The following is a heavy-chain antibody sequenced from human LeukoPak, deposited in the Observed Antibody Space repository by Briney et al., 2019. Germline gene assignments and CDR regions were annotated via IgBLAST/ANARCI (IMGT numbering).Heavy chain of an antibody. CDR3: ARGPVALPNDRLSLFFDF. D-gene: IGHD2-8*01. V-gene: IGHV4-34*01. CDR2: VKHDGDT. CDR1: GASFNTYY. J-gene: IGHJ5*01. Sequence: SETLSLTCAVYGASFNTYYWTWIRQSPDKGLEWIGEVKHDGDTNVNPSLRSRVVMSVDASKNQFSLKMTSVTAADTAIYFCARGPVALPNDRLSLFFDFWGQGALVTVSS.